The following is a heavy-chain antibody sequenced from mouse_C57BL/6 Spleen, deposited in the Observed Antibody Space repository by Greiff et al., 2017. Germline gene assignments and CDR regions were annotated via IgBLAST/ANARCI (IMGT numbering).Heavy chain of an antibody. CDR1: GYTFTSYW. J-gene: IGHJ2*01. V-gene: IGHV1-69*01. CDR3: TRRITTVHYFDY. Sequence: QVQLQQSGAELVMPGASVKLSCKASGYTFTSYWMHWVKQRPGQGLEWIGEIDPSDSYTNYNQKFKGKSTLTVDKSSSTAYMQLSSLTSEDSAVYSCTRRITTVHYFDYWGQGTTLTVSS. D-gene: IGHD1-1*01. CDR2: IDPSDSYT.